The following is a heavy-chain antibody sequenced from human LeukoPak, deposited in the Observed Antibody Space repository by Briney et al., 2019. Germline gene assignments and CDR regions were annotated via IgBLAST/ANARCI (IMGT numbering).Heavy chain of an antibody. CDR3: ARLGEGGAFDI. J-gene: IGHJ3*02. D-gene: IGHD1-26*01. CDR1: GYSFTSYW. Sequence: LGESLKISCKGSGYSFTSYWLSWVRQMPGKGLEWMGRIDPSDSYTNFSPSFQGHVTISADKSISTAYLQWSSLRASDTSMYYCARLGEGGAFDIWGQGTMVTVSS. V-gene: IGHV5-10-1*01. CDR2: IDPSDSYT.